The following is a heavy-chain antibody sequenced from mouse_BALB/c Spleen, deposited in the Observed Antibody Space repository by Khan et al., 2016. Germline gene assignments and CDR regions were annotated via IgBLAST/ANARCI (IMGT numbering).Heavy chain of an antibody. V-gene: IGHV3-2*02. CDR2: ISYSGST. D-gene: IGHD1-1*01. J-gene: IGHJ2*01. CDR1: GYSITSDYA. CDR3: ASYYGSSYYFDY. Sequence: QLEESGPGLVKPSQSLSLTCTVTGYSITSDYAWNWIRQFPGNKLEWMGYISYSGSTSYNPSLKSRISITRDTSKNQFFLQLNSVTTEDTATYYCASYYGSSYYFDYWGQGTTLTVSS.